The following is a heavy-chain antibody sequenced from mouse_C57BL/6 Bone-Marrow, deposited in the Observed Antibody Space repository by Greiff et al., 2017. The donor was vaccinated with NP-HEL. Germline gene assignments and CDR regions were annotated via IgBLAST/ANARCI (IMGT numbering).Heavy chain of an antibody. CDR3: ARDPEFAY. CDR1: GFTFSDYG. CDR2: ISSGSSTI. V-gene: IGHV5-17*01. Sequence: EVKLQESGGGLVKPGGSLKLSCAASGFTFSDYGMHWVRQAPEKGLEWVAYISSGSSTIYYADTVKGRFTISRDNAKNTLFLQMTSLRSEDTAMYYCARDPEFAYWGQGTLVTVSA. J-gene: IGHJ3*01.